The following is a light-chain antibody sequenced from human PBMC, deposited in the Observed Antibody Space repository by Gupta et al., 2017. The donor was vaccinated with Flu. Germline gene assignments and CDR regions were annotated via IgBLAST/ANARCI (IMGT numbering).Light chain of an antibody. J-gene: IGLJ2*01. CDR3: QIWDSLSDYMA. V-gene: IGLV3-21*02. Sequence: SYVLTQPPSESVAPGQTARITCGGDNIESKSVGWYQHQPGPAPVLVVYEDTDRPSGIPERFSGSNSGNTTTLTISRVEAGDEADYYCQIWDSLSDYMAFGGGTKLTVL. CDR2: EDT. CDR1: NIESKS.